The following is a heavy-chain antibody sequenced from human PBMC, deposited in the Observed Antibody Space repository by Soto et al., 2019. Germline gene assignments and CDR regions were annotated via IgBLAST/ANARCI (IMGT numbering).Heavy chain of an antibody. CDR1: GFTFVKYD. V-gene: IGHV3-33*01. D-gene: IGHD3-3*02. CDR3: ERLGDHFSLDV. J-gene: IGHJ3*01. Sequence: QVQLLESGGGVVQPGTSLRLSCAASGFTFVKYDMHWVRQAPGKGLEWVAVIWYDGSHQYSADSVKGRFTISRDNTKNAVDVQMISLGVAGTAVYFCERLGDHFSLDVWGDGTMVIVFS. CDR2: IWYDGSHQ.